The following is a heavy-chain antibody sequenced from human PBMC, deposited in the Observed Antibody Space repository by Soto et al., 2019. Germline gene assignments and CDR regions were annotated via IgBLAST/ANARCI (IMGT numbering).Heavy chain of an antibody. J-gene: IGHJ6*02. CDR2: ISYDGSNK. CDR3: ARHRSLYYYDSSTRYGMDV. CDR1: GFTFSSYA. D-gene: IGHD3-22*01. V-gene: IGHV3-30-3*01. Sequence: SLRLSCAASGFTFSSYAMHWVRQAPGKGLEWVAVISYDGSNKYYADSVKGRVTISRDNSKNTLYLQMNSLRAEDTAVYYCARHRSLYYYDSSTRYGMDVWGQGTTVTVSS.